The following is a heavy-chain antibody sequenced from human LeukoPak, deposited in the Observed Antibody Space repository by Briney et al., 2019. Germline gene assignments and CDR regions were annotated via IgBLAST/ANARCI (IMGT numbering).Heavy chain of an antibody. V-gene: IGHV3-11*06. J-gene: IGHJ4*02. CDR1: GFTFSDYY. CDR3: ARESPACGEDCYFDY. D-gene: IGHD2-21*02. Sequence: KPGGSLRLSCAASGFTFSDYYMAWIRLAPGKGLEWVSHITSSGSYTNYADSVKGRFTISRDNSKNTSYLQMNSLRTDDTAVYYCARESPACGEDCYFDYWGQGTLVTVSS. CDR2: ITSSGSYT.